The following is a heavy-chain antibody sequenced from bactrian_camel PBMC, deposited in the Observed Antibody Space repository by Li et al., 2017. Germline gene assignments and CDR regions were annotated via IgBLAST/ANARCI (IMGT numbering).Heavy chain of an antibody. D-gene: IGHD6*01. Sequence: HVQLVESGGGSVQSEGSLRLSCAASGETYRSYTMAWFRQAPGKGREGVAVIDTGDGNTYYADSVKGRFTISRDNAKNTLYLQMNSLKSEDTALYYCARGIRSTYWGQGTQVTVS. V-gene: IGHV3S1*01. CDR3: ARGIRSTY. CDR2: IDTGDGNT. CDR1: GETYRSYT. J-gene: IGHJ4*01.